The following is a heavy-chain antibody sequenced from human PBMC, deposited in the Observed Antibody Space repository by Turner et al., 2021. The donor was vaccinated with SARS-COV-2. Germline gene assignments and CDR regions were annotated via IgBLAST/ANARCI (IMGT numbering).Heavy chain of an antibody. CDR2: ISSSSNYI. Sequence: EVQLVESGGGLVKPGGSLRLSCAASGFTLSRHSMNWVRQAPGKGLEWVSSISSSSNYIYYADSVKGRFTISRDNAKNSLFLKMNSLRAEDTAVYYCARARWDYYDSSGYYPDAFDIWGQGTMVTVSS. J-gene: IGHJ3*02. CDR1: GFTLSRHS. V-gene: IGHV3-21*01. D-gene: IGHD3-22*01. CDR3: ARARWDYYDSSGYYPDAFDI.